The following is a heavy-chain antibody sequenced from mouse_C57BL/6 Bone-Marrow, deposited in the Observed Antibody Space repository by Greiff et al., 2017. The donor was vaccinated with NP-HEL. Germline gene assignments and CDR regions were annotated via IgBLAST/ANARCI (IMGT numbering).Heavy chain of an antibody. J-gene: IGHJ1*03. D-gene: IGHD1-1*01. CDR1: GYTFTSYW. V-gene: IGHV1-55*01. CDR3: ARYSNYDGSSYWYFDV. CDR2: IYPGSGST. Sequence: QVQLKQPGAELVKPGASVKMSCKASGYTFTSYWITWVKQRPGQGLEWIGDIYPGSGSTNYNEKFKSKATLTVDTSSSTAYMQLSSLTSEDSAVYYCARYSNYDGSSYWYFDVWGTGTTVTVSS.